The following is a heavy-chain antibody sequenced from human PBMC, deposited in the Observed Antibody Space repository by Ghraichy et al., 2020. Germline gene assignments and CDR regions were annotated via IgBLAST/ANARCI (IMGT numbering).Heavy chain of an antibody. CDR1: GFTFTNAW. D-gene: IGHD3-16*02. V-gene: IGHV3-15*01. CDR3: TTGTPTFGGVIVFDY. J-gene: IGHJ4*02. CDR2: IKSETDDGTT. Sequence: SCAASGFTFTNAWMSWVRQAPGKGLEWVGRIKSETDDGTTDYAAPVKGRFTISRDDSKTTLYLQMNSLKIEDTAMYYCTTGTPTFGGVIVFDYWGQGTQVTVSS.